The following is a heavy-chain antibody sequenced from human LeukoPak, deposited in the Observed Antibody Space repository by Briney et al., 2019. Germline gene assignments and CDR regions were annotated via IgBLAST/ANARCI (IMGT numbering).Heavy chain of an antibody. CDR3: ARSDGDLDY. Sequence: SETLSLTCTVSGGSISSGSYYWSWIRQPAGKGLEWIGRIYTSGSTNYNPSLKSRVTISVDTSKNQFSLKLSSVTAADTAVYYCARSDGDLDYWGQGTLVTVSS. J-gene: IGHJ4*02. V-gene: IGHV4-61*02. D-gene: IGHD4-17*01. CDR1: GGSISSGSYY. CDR2: IYTSGST.